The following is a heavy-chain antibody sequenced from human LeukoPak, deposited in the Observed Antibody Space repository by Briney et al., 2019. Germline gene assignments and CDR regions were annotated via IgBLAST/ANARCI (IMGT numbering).Heavy chain of an antibody. CDR1: GGSISSYY. CDR2: MFYSGST. Sequence: SETLSLTCTVSGGSISSYYWNWIRQSPGKGLEWIGYMFYSGSTNYNPSLKSRVTISVDTSKNQFSLKLRSVTAADTAVYYCARATNAYGWFDPWGQGTLVTVSS. D-gene: IGHD4-17*01. J-gene: IGHJ5*02. CDR3: ARATNAYGWFDP. V-gene: IGHV4-59*01.